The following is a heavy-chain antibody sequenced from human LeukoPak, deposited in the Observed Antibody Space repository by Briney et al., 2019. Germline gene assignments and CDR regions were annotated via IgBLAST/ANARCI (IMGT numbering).Heavy chain of an antibody. CDR1: GGSLSSYH. CDR2: VFYTGKA. V-gene: IGHV4-59*08. CDR3: MRLSRGAGAAKTFDY. D-gene: IGHD6-13*01. J-gene: IGHJ4*02. Sequence: SETLSLTCTLSGGSLSSYHWSWFRQPPGKGLEWMGHVFYTGKAVYNPSLTGRISISVDTSKNQFSLRLTSVAAADTATYFCMRLSRGAGAAKTFDYWGQGILVTVSS.